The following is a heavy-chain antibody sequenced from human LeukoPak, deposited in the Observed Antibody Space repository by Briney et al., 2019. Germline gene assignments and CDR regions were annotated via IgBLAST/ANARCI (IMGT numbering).Heavy chain of an antibody. CDR3: ARDVGGYCSGGSCYGNWFDP. D-gene: IGHD2-15*01. J-gene: IGHJ5*02. CDR1: GFTFSSYS. CDR2: ISSSSYI. V-gene: IGHV3-21*01. Sequence: GGSLRLSCAASGFTFSSYSMHWVRQAPGKGLEWVSSISSSSYIYYADSVKGRFTISRDNAKNSLYLQMNSLRAEDTAVYYCARDVGGYCSGGSCYGNWFDPWGQGTLVTVSS.